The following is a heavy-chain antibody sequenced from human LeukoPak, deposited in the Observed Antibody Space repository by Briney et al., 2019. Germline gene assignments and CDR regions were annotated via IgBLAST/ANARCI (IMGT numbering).Heavy chain of an antibody. D-gene: IGHD6-13*01. V-gene: IGHV4-59*04. J-gene: IGHJ5*02. Sequence: SETLSLTCSVSGGSITTDYWNWIRQPPGKGLEWIGTIRYTGTTYCSPSLMSRVTISIDTSRKQFSLRLSSVTAADTAIYYCGTGGGIAASGAWGQGTLVTVSS. CDR2: IRYTGTT. CDR3: GTGGGIAASGA. CDR1: GGSITTDY.